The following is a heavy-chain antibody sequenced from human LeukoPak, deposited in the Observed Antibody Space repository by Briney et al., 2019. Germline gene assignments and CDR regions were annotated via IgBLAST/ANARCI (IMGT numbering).Heavy chain of an antibody. D-gene: IGHD3-16*01. CDR1: SESSGGDD. CDR2: VSPGGST. Sequence: PSGTLSLTCAMHSESSGGDDWTWIRQPPGKGLEWIGEVSPGGSTRYNPSLRSRVTISLDTSRSRFSLRRSSVTAADTGVYYCARDGGTRLGFDPWGQGTLVTVSS. J-gene: IGHJ5*02. CDR3: ARDGGTRLGFDP. V-gene: IGHV4-34*01.